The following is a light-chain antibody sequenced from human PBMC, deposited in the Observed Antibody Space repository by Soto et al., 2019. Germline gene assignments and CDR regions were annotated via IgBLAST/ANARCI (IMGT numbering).Light chain of an antibody. J-gene: IGKJ4*01. CDR2: DAS. CDR1: QDISNY. Sequence: DIQMTQSPSSLSASVGDRVTITCQASQDISNYLNWYQQKPGKAPKLLIYDASNLETGVPSRFSGGGSGTDFTCTINSLQPEDIATYYCQQYVSLPLTFGGGTTVEIK. CDR3: QQYVSLPLT. V-gene: IGKV1-33*01.